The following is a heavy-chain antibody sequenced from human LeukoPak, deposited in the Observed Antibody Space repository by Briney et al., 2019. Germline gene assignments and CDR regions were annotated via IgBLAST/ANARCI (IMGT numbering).Heavy chain of an antibody. CDR3: ARGMGGYGGYDY. V-gene: IGHV3-49*03. CDR1: GFTFGDYP. J-gene: IGHJ4*02. Sequence: GGSLRLSCRASGFTFGDYPMSWFRQAPGKGLEWVAFIRTSAYGETTEDAASVRGRFTISRDDSESIAYLQMNSLKTEDTAVYYCARGMGGYGGYDYWGQGTLVTVSS. D-gene: IGHD5-12*01. CDR2: IRTSAYGETT.